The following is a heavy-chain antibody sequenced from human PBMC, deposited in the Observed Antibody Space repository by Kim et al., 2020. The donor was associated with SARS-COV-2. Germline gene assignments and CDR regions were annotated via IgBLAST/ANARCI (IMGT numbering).Heavy chain of an antibody. J-gene: IGHJ6*02. CDR1: GGSISSSSYY. Sequence: SETLSLTCTVSGGSISSSSYYWGWIRQPPGKGLEWIGSIYYSGSTYYNPSLKSRVTISVDTSKNQFSLKLSSVTAADTAVYYCARHSSSGWDYYYYGMDVWGQGTTVTVSS. CDR3: ARHSSSGWDYYYYGMDV. V-gene: IGHV4-39*01. D-gene: IGHD6-19*01. CDR2: IYYSGST.